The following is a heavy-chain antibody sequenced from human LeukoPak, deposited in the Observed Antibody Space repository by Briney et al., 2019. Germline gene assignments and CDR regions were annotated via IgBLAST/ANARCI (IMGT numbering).Heavy chain of an antibody. V-gene: IGHV3-30*04. CDR3: ARDRGPAIAVPYYFDY. J-gene: IGHJ4*02. Sequence: GGSLRLSCAASGFTFTSIAFHWVRQAPGKGLEGVAVISYDGANIYYADSVRGRFLISRDNSKNTMYLQIYSLKPEDTAVYFCARDRGPAIAVPYYFDYWGQGTLVTVSS. CDR2: ISYDGANI. CDR1: GFTFTSIA. D-gene: IGHD6-19*01.